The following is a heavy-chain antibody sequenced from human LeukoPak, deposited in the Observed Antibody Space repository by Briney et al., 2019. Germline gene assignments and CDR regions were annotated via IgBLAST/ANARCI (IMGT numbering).Heavy chain of an antibody. V-gene: IGHV3-21*01. D-gene: IGHD6-19*01. CDR3: ARDPSSGWYEGDY. CDR2: ISSSSSYI. CDR1: GFTFSSYS. J-gene: IGHJ4*02. Sequence: GGSLRLSCAASGFTFSSYSMNWVRQAPGKGLEWVSSISSSSSYIYYADSVKGRFTISRDNAKNSLYLQMNSLRAEDTVVYYCARDPSSGWYEGDYWGQGTLVTVSS.